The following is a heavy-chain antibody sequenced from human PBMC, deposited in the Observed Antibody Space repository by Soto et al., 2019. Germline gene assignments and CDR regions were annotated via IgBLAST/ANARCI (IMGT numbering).Heavy chain of an antibody. V-gene: IGHV1-24*01. Sequence: ASLKVSCKVSGYTLTELSMHWVRQAPGKGLEWMGGFDPEDGETIYAQKFQGRVTMTEDTSTDTAYMELSSLRSEDTAVYYCATRDILTGYSQYDAFDIWGQGTMVTVSS. D-gene: IGHD3-9*01. CDR2: FDPEDGET. J-gene: IGHJ3*02. CDR3: ATRDILTGYSQYDAFDI. CDR1: GYTLTELS.